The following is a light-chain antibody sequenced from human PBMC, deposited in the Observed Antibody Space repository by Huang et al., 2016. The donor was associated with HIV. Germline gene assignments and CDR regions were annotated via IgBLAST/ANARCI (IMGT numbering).Light chain of an antibody. Sequence: EIVMTQSPATLSVSPGEIVPLPCRASQSLSSQLAWYPQKRGLAPRLLIYVLSTRATDIPARFSCLGSGTDFTLTINSLQSEDFATYYCQQYNDWPLTFGQGTEVEIK. CDR3: QQYNDWPLT. J-gene: IGKJ1*01. CDR1: QSLSSQ. V-gene: IGKV3-15*01. CDR2: VLS.